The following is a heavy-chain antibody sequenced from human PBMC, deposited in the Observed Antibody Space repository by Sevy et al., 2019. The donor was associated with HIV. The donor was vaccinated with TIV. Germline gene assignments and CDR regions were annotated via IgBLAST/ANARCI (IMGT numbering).Heavy chain of an antibody. Sequence: ASVKVSCKASGYTFTSYGISWVRQAPGQGLEWMGWISAYNGNTNYAQKLQGRVNMTTDTSTSTAYMELRSLRSDDTAVYYCARGDVLLWFGESGYYYGMDVWGQGTTVTVSS. CDR1: GYTFTSYG. J-gene: IGHJ6*02. CDR2: ISAYNGNT. CDR3: ARGDVLLWFGESGYYYGMDV. V-gene: IGHV1-18*01. D-gene: IGHD3-10*01.